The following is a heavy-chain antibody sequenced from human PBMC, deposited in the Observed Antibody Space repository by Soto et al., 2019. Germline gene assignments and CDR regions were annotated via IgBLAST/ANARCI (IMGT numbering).Heavy chain of an antibody. V-gene: IGHV1-69*01. CDR1: GVSFNNNG. CDR3: ARVLYYGSGSYSPYGMDV. CDR2: VSPPFRTS. J-gene: IGHJ6*02. D-gene: IGHD3-10*01. Sequence: QVQLVQSGAEVKKPGSSVKVSCKTSGVSFNNNGIGWVRQAPGPGLQWMGGVSPPFRTSNYARKCQVRISITAEASTGTVNMELSRLTSEDTAQYYCARVLYYGSGSYSPYGMDVWGQGTTVTVSS.